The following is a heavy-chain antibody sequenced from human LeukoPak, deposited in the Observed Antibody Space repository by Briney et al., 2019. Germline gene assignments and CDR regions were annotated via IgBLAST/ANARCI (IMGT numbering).Heavy chain of an antibody. D-gene: IGHD3-16*01. CDR2: VNHGGDT. CDR1: NGSFSGYY. Sequence: PSETLSLTCAVYNGSFSGYYWSWIRQSPEKGLEWIGEVNHGGDTNYNPSLRSRVTISLDTSKNHFSLKLRSVTAADTAIYNCARAAWNGGGGFDPWGQGTLVTVSS. V-gene: IGHV4-34*01. CDR3: ARAAWNGGGGFDP. J-gene: IGHJ5*02.